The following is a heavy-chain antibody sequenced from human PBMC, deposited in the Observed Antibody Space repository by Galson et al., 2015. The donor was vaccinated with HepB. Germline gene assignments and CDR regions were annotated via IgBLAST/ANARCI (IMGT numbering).Heavy chain of an antibody. D-gene: IGHD6-19*01. Sequence: SVKVSCKASGYTFTSYGISWVRQAPGQGLGWMGWISAYNGYTKYAQKLQGRVTMTTDTSTSTAYMELRSLRSDDTAVYYCARNEQWLVRGGNWFDPWGQGTLVTVSA. CDR2: ISAYNGYT. V-gene: IGHV1-18*04. CDR1: GYTFTSYG. J-gene: IGHJ5*02. CDR3: ARNEQWLVRGGNWFDP.